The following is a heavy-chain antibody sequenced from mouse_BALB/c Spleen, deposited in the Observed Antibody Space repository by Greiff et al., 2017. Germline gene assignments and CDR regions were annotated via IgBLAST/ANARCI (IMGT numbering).Heavy chain of an antibody. V-gene: IGHV1-14*01. CDR1: GYTFTSYV. J-gene: IGHJ2*01. CDR3: ARWDYYGYGDY. Sequence: EVKLMESGPELVKPGASVKMSCKASGYTFTSYVMHWVKQKPGQGLEWIGYINPYNDGTKYNEKFKGKATLTSDKSSSTAYMELSSLTSEDSAVYYCARWDYYGYGDYWGQGTTLTVSS. D-gene: IGHD1-2*01. CDR2: INPYNDGT.